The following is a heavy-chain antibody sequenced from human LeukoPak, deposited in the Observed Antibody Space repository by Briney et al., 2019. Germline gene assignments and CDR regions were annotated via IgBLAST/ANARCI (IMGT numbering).Heavy chain of an antibody. V-gene: IGHV3-13*01. CDR3: AKGGPGLYSPVLY. CDR1: GFTFSSYD. CDR2: IGTAGDT. J-gene: IGHJ4*02. D-gene: IGHD2-15*01. Sequence: GGSLRLSCAASGFTFSSYDMHRVRQATGKGLEWVSAIGTAGDTYYPGSVKGRFTISRDNSKNTLYLQMNSLRAEDTAVYYCAKGGPGLYSPVLYWGQGTLVTVSS.